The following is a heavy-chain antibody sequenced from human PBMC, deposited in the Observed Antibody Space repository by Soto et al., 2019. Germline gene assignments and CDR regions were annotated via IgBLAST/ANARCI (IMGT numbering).Heavy chain of an antibody. Sequence: QVQLVQSGAEVKKPGSSVKVSCKASGGTFSSYAISWVRQAPGQGLEWMGGIIPIFGTANYAQKFQGRVTITADESTSTAYMELSSLRSEDTAVYYCARGGYYDSSGYWGYCYYGMDVWGQGTTVTVSS. V-gene: IGHV1-69*01. CDR2: IIPIFGTA. J-gene: IGHJ6*02. CDR1: GGTFSSYA. CDR3: ARGGYYDSSGYWGYCYYGMDV. D-gene: IGHD3-22*01.